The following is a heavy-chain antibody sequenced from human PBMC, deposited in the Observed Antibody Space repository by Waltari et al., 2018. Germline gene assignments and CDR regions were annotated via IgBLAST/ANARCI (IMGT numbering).Heavy chain of an antibody. CDR1: GYTFTGYY. V-gene: IGHV1-2*06. CDR3: ARDLGSDYGNRDY. Sequence: QVHLVQSGAEVKKPGASVTVPCKASGYTFTGYYIQWGRRAPGQGLEGMGRIKPNSGDTNYAQRVQGRVTLTRDTSINTAYMELSSLKSDDTAVYYCARDLGSDYGNRDYWGQGTLVTVPS. CDR2: IKPNSGDT. D-gene: IGHD4-17*01. J-gene: IGHJ4*02.